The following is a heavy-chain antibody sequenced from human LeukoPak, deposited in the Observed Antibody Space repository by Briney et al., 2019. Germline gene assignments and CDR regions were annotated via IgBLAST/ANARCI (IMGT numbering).Heavy chain of an antibody. V-gene: IGHV1-2*02. J-gene: IGHJ6*03. CDR1: GYSFTGYY. D-gene: IGHD2-8*01. CDR2: INPNSGDT. Sequence: ASVKVSCKASGYSFTGYYMHWVRQAPGQGLEWTGWINPNSGDTKYAQKFQGRVTMTRDTSISTAYMELTRLRSDDTAVYYCARGGLRVMVYRLYYMDVWGKGTTVTVSS. CDR3: ARGGLRVMVYRLYYMDV.